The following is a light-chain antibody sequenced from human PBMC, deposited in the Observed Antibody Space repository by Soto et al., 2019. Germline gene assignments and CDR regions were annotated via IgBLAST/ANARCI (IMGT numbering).Light chain of an antibody. CDR3: QQYNSDPWT. V-gene: IGKV1-5*03. CDR2: RAS. Sequence: DIRMTQSLSTLSASVGDRVTITCRASQGIINWLAWYQQKPGKAPNLLIYRASSLEGGVPPRFSGSGSGTEFTLTISSLQPDDFATYYCQQYNSDPWTFGQGTKVEIK. CDR1: QGIINW. J-gene: IGKJ1*01.